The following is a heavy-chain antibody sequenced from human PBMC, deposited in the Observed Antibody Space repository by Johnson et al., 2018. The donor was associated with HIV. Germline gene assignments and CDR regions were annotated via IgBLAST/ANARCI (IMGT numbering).Heavy chain of an antibody. J-gene: IGHJ3*02. CDR3: ARDRPSGWPDAFDI. CDR2: ISYDGSNK. Sequence: QVQLVESGGGVVQPGRSLRLSCAASGFTFSSYAMHWVRQAPGKGLEWVAVISYDGSNKYYADSVKGRFTISRDNSKNTVYLQMNSLRPEDTAVYYCARDRPSGWPDAFDIWGQGTMVTVSS. CDR1: GFTFSSYA. V-gene: IGHV3-30*14. D-gene: IGHD6-19*01.